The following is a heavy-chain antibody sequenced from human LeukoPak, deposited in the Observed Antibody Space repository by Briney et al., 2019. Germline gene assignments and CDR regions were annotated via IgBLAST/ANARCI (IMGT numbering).Heavy chain of an antibody. V-gene: IGHV3-53*01. CDR2: IYSGGST. Sequence: QPGRSLRLSCTASGFTFGDYAMSWVRQAPGKGLEWVSSIYSGGSTYYADSVKGRFTISRDNSKNTVYLQMNSLRAEDTAVFFCARVRLDRSERNLDAFENWGQGTMVTVSS. J-gene: IGHJ3*02. CDR3: ARVRLDRSERNLDAFEN. D-gene: IGHD1-14*01. CDR1: GFTFGDYA.